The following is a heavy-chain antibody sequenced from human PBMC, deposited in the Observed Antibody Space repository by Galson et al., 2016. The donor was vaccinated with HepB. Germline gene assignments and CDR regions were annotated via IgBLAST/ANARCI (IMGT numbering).Heavy chain of an antibody. D-gene: IGHD3-22*01. Sequence: SVKVSCKASGDTFTNHNFQWLRQAPGQGLEWMGRINSGDGHTTYSPKFQGRLTITRDTSTSTAYMALTGLRSEDTALYYCAMGFRDHYDTTAYHHLGYWSQGTLVTVSS. CDR1: GDTFTNHN. CDR2: INSGDGHT. J-gene: IGHJ4*02. CDR3: AMGFRDHYDTTAYHHLGY. V-gene: IGHV1-3*01.